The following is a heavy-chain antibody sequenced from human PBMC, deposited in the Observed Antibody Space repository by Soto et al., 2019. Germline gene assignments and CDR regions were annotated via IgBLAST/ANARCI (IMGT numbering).Heavy chain of an antibody. CDR1: GFSFSSYA. J-gene: IGHJ1*01. D-gene: IGHD2-2*01. Sequence: QLVESGGGVVQPGRSLGVSCAASGFSFSSYAMHWVRQAPGKGLEWLALTSYDGRDKYYADSVKGRFTISRDNSKNTLYLQMNSLRVEDTDVYYCAREVQALDSWGQGTLVTVSS. CDR3: AREVQALDS. V-gene: IGHV3-30*04. CDR2: TSYDGRDK.